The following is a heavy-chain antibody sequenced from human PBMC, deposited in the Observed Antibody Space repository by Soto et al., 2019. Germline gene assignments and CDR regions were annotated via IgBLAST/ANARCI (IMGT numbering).Heavy chain of an antibody. CDR3: VQRWVYSSPWSNDY. D-gene: IGHD4-4*01. Sequence: GGSLRLSCSASGFTFSTFAMHWVRQSPGNGLEYVSAISYNGGITYYADSVKGRFTISRDNSKNTLYLHMSSLRTEDTAVSYCVQRWVYSSPWSNDYWGQGTLVTVSS. J-gene: IGHJ4*02. V-gene: IGHV3-64D*06. CDR1: GFTFSTFA. CDR2: ISYNGGIT.